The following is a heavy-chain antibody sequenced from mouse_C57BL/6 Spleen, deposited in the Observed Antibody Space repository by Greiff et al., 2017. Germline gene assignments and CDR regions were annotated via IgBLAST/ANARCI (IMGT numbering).Heavy chain of an antibody. Sequence: DVKLVESGGGLVQPGGSLKLSCAASGFTFSDYYMYWVRQTPEKRLEWVAYISNGGGSTYYPDTVKGRFTISRDNAKNTLYLQMSRLKSEDTAMYYCARQDYGPYWYFDVWGTGTTVTVSS. V-gene: IGHV5-12*01. D-gene: IGHD1-1*01. CDR2: ISNGGGST. J-gene: IGHJ1*03. CDR1: GFTFSDYY. CDR3: ARQDYGPYWYFDV.